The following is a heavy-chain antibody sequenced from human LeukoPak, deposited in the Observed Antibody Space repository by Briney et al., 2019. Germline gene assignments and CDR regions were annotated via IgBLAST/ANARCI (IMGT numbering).Heavy chain of an antibody. CDR1: GFTFSSYW. V-gene: IGHV3-7*01. D-gene: IGHD3-3*01. CDR2: IKQDGREK. CDR3: GIDVCRSFLVWFPTIAFSYMDV. Sequence: GGSLTLSCAASGFTFSSYWMSWVRQAPGRGLEWVANIKQDGREKYYVQSVKGRFTISRDNAKNSLYLQTKSVRAEATAVYYCGIDVCRSFLVWFPTIAFSYMDVWGKGTTVTVS. J-gene: IGHJ6*03.